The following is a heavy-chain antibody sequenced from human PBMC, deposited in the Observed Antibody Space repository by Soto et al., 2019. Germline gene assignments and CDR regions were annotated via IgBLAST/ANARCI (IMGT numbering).Heavy chain of an antibody. Sequence: SETLSLTCTVSGGSISSGHYYWSWIRQPPGKGLEWVGYIYYSGSTYYNPSLKSRISISVDTSKNQFSLNLRSVTAADTAVYYCARGTGYYNFDYWGQGTLVTVSS. CDR3: ARGTGYYNFDY. D-gene: IGHD3-9*01. CDR2: IYYSGST. V-gene: IGHV4-30-4*01. J-gene: IGHJ4*02. CDR1: GGSISSGHYY.